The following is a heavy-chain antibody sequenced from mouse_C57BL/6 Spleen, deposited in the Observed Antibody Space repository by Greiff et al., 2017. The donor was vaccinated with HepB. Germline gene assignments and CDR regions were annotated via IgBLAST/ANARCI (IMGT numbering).Heavy chain of an antibody. J-gene: IGHJ2*01. Sequence: QVQLQQPGAELVKPGASVKLSCKASGYTFTSYWMQWVKQRPGQGLEWIGEIDPSDSYTNYNQKFKGKATLTVDTSSSTAYMQLSSLTSEDSAVYYCARSCTDGNYDFDYWGQGTTLTVSS. CDR3: ARSCTDGNYDFDY. D-gene: IGHD2-1*01. V-gene: IGHV1-50*01. CDR2: IDPSDSYT. CDR1: GYTFTSYW.